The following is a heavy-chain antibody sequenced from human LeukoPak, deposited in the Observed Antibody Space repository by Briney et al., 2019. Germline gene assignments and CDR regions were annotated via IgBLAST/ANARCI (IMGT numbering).Heavy chain of an antibody. J-gene: IGHJ4*02. CDR1: GYTFISYC. V-gene: IGHV5-51*01. CDR2: IYPGDSDT. D-gene: IGHD3-10*02. Sequence: AGESLKISCKGSGYTFISYCIGWVRLMPGKGLEWMGIIYPGDSDTRYSPSFQGQVTIAADRSTSTAYLQWSSLKASDTAMYYCARSSYYYVPFDYWGQGTLVTVSS. CDR3: ARSSYYYVPFDY.